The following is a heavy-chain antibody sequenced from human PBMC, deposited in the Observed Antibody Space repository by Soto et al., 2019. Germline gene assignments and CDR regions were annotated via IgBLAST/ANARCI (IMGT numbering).Heavy chain of an antibody. CDR1: GYSFTNYA. CDR3: ARASDVILVPAAKDLHY. J-gene: IGHJ4*02. D-gene: IGHD2-2*01. Sequence: ASVKVSCKASGYSFTNYAISWVRQAPGQGLEWMGWISVYSGNINYAQKFQGRVTMTTDTSTSTVYMELRSLRSDDTAMYFCARASDVILVPAAKDLHYWGQATRVSGSS. CDR2: ISVYSGNI. V-gene: IGHV1-18*01.